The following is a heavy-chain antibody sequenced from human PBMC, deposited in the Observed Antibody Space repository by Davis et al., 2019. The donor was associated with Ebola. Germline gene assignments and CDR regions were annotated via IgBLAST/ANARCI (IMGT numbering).Heavy chain of an antibody. J-gene: IGHJ4*02. CDR1: GGSIRSHY. Sequence: MPSETLSLTCTASGGSIRSHYWSWIRQPPGKGLEWIGYIYNSGSTNYNPSLKSRVTMSLDTSKNQFSLKLSSVTAADTAVYYCASLLGYCSGGTCYGGWGQGTLVTVSS. CDR3: ASLLGYCSGGTCYGG. V-gene: IGHV4-59*08. D-gene: IGHD2-15*01. CDR2: IYNSGST.